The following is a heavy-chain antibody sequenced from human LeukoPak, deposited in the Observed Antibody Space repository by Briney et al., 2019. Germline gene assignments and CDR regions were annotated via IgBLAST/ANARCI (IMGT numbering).Heavy chain of an antibody. D-gene: IGHD3-10*01. CDR1: GYTFTSYG. J-gene: IGHJ4*02. Sequence: ASVKVSCKASGYTFTSYGISWVRQAPGQGLEWMGWISAYNGNTNYAQKLQGRVTMTTDTSTSTAYMELRSLRSDDTAVYYCAQVPYRYYGSGSYQFDYWGQGTLVTVSS. CDR3: AQVPYRYYGSGSYQFDY. V-gene: IGHV1-18*01. CDR2: ISAYNGNT.